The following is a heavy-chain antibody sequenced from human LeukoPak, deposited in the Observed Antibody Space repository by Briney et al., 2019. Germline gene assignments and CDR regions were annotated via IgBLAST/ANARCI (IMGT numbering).Heavy chain of an antibody. D-gene: IGHD5-24*01. CDR3: ATRLPFPGYKN. Sequence: GGSLRLSCTIVGGTPSTYEINWVRQAPGKRPEWISYMSRTADRIDHADSVKGRFTMSRDNAKNSVYLQMTSVRVDDTAIYYCATRLPFPGYKNWGQGTLVTVSS. CDR1: GGTPSTYE. V-gene: IGHV3-48*03. CDR2: MSRTADRI. J-gene: IGHJ4*01.